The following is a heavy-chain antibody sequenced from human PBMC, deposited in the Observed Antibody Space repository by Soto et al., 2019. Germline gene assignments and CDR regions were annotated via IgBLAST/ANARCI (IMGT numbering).Heavy chain of an antibody. D-gene: IGHD3-16*02. CDR1: GGTFSSYA. CDR2: IIPIFGTA. CDR3: ARPRGAYYDYVWGSYRYTYFDY. Sequence: GASVKVSCKASGGTFSSYAISWVRQAPGQGLEWMGGIIPIFGTANYAQKFQGRVTITADESTSTAYMELSSLRSEDTAVYYCARPRGAYYDYVWGSYRYTYFDYWGQGTLVTVSS. J-gene: IGHJ4*02. V-gene: IGHV1-69*13.